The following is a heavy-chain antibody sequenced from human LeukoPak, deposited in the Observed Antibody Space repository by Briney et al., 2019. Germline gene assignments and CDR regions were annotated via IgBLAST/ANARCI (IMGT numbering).Heavy chain of an antibody. CDR3: ARPKSPNYGDYRFDY. CDR2: INPSGGST. V-gene: IGHV1-46*01. D-gene: IGHD4-17*01. J-gene: IGHJ4*02. Sequence: IINPSGGSTSYAQKFQGRVTMTRDTSTSTVYMELSSLRSEDTAVYYCARPKSPNYGDYRFDYWGQGTLVTVSS.